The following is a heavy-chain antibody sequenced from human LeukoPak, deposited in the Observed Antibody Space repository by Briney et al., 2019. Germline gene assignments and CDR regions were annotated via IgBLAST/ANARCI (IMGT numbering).Heavy chain of an antibody. CDR1: GFTFSSYA. D-gene: IGHD6-19*01. CDR2: ISGSGGST. CDR3: AKDKSSGWYGYFQH. V-gene: IGHV3-23*01. Sequence: GGSLRLSCAASGFTFSSYAMSWVRQAPGKGLEWVSAISGSGGSTYYADSVKGRFTISRDNSKKTLYLQMNSLRAEDTAVYYCAKDKSSGWYGYFQHWGQGTLVTVSS. J-gene: IGHJ1*01.